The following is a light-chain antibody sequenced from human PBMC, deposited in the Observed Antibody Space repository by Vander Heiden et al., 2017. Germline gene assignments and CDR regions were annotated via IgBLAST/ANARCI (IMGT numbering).Light chain of an antibody. J-gene: IGKJ2*01. CDR2: SAS. V-gene: IGKV1-39*01. CDR1: QNIKTY. CDR3: QQSFSTPYT. Sequence: DIQITLSPSVLSASTGDSVPIACRPTQNIKTYLNWYQQEPGKAPKLLIYSASSSSTWVPSRFSGSGSGTDFSLTIDGLRPEDFATYFCQQSFSTPYTFGQGTNLEI.